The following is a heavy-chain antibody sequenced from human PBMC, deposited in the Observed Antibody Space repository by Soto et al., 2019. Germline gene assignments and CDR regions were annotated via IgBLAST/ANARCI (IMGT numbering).Heavy chain of an antibody. D-gene: IGHD5-12*01. CDR2: ISTYNGDT. V-gene: IGHV1-18*01. CDR3: AGGPMGYTAPLDY. J-gene: IGHJ4*02. CDR1: GYTFTSYG. Sequence: QVQLVQSGEEVKKPGASVKVSCKASGYTFTSYGFTWVRQAPGQGLEWMGWISTYNGDTKYAQNLQGRVTMTTDTSARTAYMELSGLRSDDTAIDYCAGGPMGYTAPLDYWGQGTLVTVSS.